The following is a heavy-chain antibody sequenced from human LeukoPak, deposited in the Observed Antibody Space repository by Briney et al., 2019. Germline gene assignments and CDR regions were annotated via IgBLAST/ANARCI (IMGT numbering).Heavy chain of an antibody. Sequence: SETLSLTCGVSGGSISNTNWWSWVRQPPGQGLEWIGEISLTGLTHYNPSLESRVTVSLGKSKNQLSLNLTSVTAADTAVYYCARGWSSGWYRNDYWGQGTLVTVSS. CDR1: GGSISNTNW. J-gene: IGHJ4*02. CDR3: ARGWSSGWYRNDY. D-gene: IGHD6-19*01. V-gene: IGHV4-4*02. CDR2: ISLTGLT.